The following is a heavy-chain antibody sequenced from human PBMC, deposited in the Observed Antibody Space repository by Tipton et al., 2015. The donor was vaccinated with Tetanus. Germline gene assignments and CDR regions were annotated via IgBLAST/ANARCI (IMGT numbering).Heavy chain of an antibody. CDR2: IYSYSGST. V-gene: IGHV4-39*07. Sequence: LRLSCPVSGGSISSGTYYWSWIRQPPGKGLEWIGSIYSYSGSTFQNPSLKGRVTLSLDTSKNQFSLTLTSVTAADTAVYFCARANNDIPKKGPFDFWGRGILVTVSS. CDR3: ARANNDIPKKGPFDF. J-gene: IGHJ4*01. CDR1: GGSISSGTYY. D-gene: IGHD1-1*01.